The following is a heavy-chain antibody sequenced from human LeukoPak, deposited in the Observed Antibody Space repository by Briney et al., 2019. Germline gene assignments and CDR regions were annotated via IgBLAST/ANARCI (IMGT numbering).Heavy chain of an antibody. D-gene: IGHD6-13*01. CDR3: AKGWGIRIAAAGTIDY. CDR1: GFTFSSYG. CDR2: ISGSGGNT. J-gene: IGHJ4*02. Sequence: GGSLRLSCAASGFTFSSYGMHWVRQAPGKGLEWVSGISGSGGNTYYADSVKGRFTISRDNSKNTLYLQMNSLRAEDTAVYYCAKGWGIRIAAAGTIDYWGQGTLVTVSS. V-gene: IGHV3-23*01.